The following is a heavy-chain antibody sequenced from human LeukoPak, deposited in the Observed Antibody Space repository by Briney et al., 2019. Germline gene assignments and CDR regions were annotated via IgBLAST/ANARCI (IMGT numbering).Heavy chain of an antibody. CDR3: ARSPPYYYDSSGYLYYFDY. CDR1: GGTFSSYA. D-gene: IGHD3-22*01. Sequence: SVKVSCKASGGTFSSYAISWVRQAPGQGLEWMGRIIPIFGAANYAQKFQGRVTITTDESTSTAYMELSSLRSEDTAVYYCARSPPYYYDSSGYLYYFDYWGQGTLVTVSS. V-gene: IGHV1-69*05. CDR2: IIPIFGAA. J-gene: IGHJ4*02.